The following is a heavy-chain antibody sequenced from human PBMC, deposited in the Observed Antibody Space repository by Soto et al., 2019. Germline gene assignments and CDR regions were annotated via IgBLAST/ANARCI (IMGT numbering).Heavy chain of an antibody. CDR2: IYYSGST. CDR3: ARGGVRYFDRYGYLLDL. CDR1: GGSISSGGYY. J-gene: IGHJ4*02. V-gene: IGHV4-31*03. D-gene: IGHD3-9*01. Sequence: PSETLSLTCTVSGGSISSGGYYWSWIRQHPGKGLEWIGYIYYSGSTYYNPSLKSRVTISVDTSKNQFSLKLSSVTAADTAVYYCARGGVRYFDRYGYLLDLWGQGTLVTVSS.